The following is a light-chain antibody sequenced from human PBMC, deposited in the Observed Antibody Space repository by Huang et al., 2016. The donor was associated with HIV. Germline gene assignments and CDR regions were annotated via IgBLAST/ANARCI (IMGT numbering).Light chain of an antibody. Sequence: EIVMTQSPLSLPVTPGEPASISCRSSQSLLHSNGYNYLDWYLQKPGQVPQLVIYLSSNRASGVPDRFTGSGSVTYFTLKISRVEAEDVGVYYCMQTLQTPRTFGQGTRLEIK. CDR2: LSS. V-gene: IGKV2-28*01. CDR3: MQTLQTPRT. J-gene: IGKJ5*01. CDR1: QSLLHSNGYNY.